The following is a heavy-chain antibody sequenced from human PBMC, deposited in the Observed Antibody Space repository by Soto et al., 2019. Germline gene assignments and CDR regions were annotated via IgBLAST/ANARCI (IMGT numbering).Heavy chain of an antibody. CDR3: ARNTVRGSLLFDY. Sequence: QVQLQESGPGLVKPSQTLSLTCTVSGGSISSGGYYWSWIRQHPGKGLEWIGYIYYSGSTYYNPSLNSRVTISVDTSKNQFSLKLSSVTAADTAVYYCARNTVRGSLLFDYWGQGTLVTVSS. CDR1: GGSISSGGYY. J-gene: IGHJ4*02. CDR2: IYYSGST. D-gene: IGHD4-17*01. V-gene: IGHV4-31*03.